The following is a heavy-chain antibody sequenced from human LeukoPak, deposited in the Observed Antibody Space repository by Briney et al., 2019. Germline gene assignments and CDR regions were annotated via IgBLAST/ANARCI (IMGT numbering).Heavy chain of an antibody. CDR1: GFRFSNSW. CDR2: MNTDGTRI. J-gene: IGHJ4*02. V-gene: IGHV3-74*01. D-gene: IGHD3-10*01. CDR3: ARGADHGGSYYPD. Sequence: PGGSLRLSCAASGFRFSNSWMCWVRQGPGEGLVWVSRMNTDGTRIEYADSVKGRFTISRDNAKNTLFLQMSSLRVEDTAVYYCARGADHGGSYYPDWGQGTRVTVSS.